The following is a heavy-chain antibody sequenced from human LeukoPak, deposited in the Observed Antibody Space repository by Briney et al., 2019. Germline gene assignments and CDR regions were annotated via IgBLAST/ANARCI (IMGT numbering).Heavy chain of an antibody. Sequence: ASVKVSCKASGYTFTGYYMHWVRQAPGQGLGWMGWINPNSGGTNYAQKFQGRVTMTRDTSISTAYMELSRLRSDDTAVYYCARDRHRITKDMDVWGKGTTVTVSS. D-gene: IGHD3-10*01. CDR1: GYTFTGYY. CDR2: INPNSGGT. J-gene: IGHJ6*03. CDR3: ARDRHRITKDMDV. V-gene: IGHV1-2*02.